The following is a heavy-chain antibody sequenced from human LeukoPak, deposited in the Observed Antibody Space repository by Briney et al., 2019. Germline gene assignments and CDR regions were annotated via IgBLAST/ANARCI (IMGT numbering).Heavy chain of an antibody. CDR1: GFTFSSYW. CDR3: ATAGSSWGTEFNY. Sequence: GGSLRLSCAASGFTFSSYWMHWVRQAPGKGLEWVSVISYSGGSTNYADPVKGRFTISRDNSKNTLYLQMDSLRVDDTAVYYCATAGSSWGTEFNYWGQGTLVTVSS. V-gene: IGHV3-23*01. CDR2: ISYSGGST. D-gene: IGHD2-2*01. J-gene: IGHJ4*02.